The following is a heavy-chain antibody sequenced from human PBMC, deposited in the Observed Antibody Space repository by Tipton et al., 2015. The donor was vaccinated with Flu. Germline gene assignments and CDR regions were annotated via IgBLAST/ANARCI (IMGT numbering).Heavy chain of an antibody. Sequence: TLSLTCTVSGDSITSYYWSWIRQPPGKGLEWTGYIYNSGSSNYNPSLKSRLTISVDSSRNQVSLKLTSVTTADTAVYYCARARAPYYYYAMDVWGQGTTVTVSS. J-gene: IGHJ6*02. CDR3: ARARAPYYYYAMDV. CDR2: IYNSGSS. CDR1: GDSITSYY. V-gene: IGHV4-59*01.